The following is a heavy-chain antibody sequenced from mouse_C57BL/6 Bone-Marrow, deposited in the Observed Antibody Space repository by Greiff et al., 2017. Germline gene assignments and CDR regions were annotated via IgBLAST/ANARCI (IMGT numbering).Heavy chain of an antibody. Sequence: DVKLVESGGGLVKPGGSLKLSCAASGFTFSSYTMSWVRQTPEKRLEWVATISGGGGNTYYPDSVKGRFTISRDNAKNTLYLQMSSLRSEDTALYYCARQEGITTVDYAMDYWGQGTSVTVSS. V-gene: IGHV5-9*01. CDR3: ARQEGITTVDYAMDY. J-gene: IGHJ4*01. CDR2: ISGGGGNT. CDR1: GFTFSSYT. D-gene: IGHD1-1*01.